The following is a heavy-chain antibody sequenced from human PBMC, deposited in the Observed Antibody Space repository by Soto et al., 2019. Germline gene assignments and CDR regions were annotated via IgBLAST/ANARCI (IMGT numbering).Heavy chain of an antibody. CDR3: ARFSSGWYDY. CDR1: GGSISSYY. Sequence: QVQLQESGPGLVKPSETLSLTCTVSGGSISSYYWSWIRQPPGKGLEWIGYIYYSGSTNYNPSLKSRVTISVDTSKNQFSLMLSSVTAADTAVYYCARFSSGWYDYWGQGTLVTVSS. D-gene: IGHD6-19*01. V-gene: IGHV4-59*01. CDR2: IYYSGST. J-gene: IGHJ4*02.